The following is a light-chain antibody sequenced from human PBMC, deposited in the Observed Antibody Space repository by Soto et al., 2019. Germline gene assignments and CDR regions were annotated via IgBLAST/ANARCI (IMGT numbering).Light chain of an antibody. J-gene: IGLJ2*01. CDR1: SSNIGSNT. CDR3: AAWDDSLNGVV. V-gene: IGLV1-44*01. CDR2: SNN. Sequence: QSVLTQPPSASGTPGQRVTISWSGSSSNIGSNTVNWYQQLPGTAPKLLIYSNNYRPSGVPDRFSGSKSGTSASLAISGLQSEDEADYYCAAWDDSLNGVVFGGGTKLAVL.